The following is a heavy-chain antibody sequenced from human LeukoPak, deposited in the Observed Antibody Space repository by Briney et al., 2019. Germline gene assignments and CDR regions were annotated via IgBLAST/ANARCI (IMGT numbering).Heavy chain of an antibody. J-gene: IGHJ5*02. Sequence: ASVKVSCKASGYTFTSYAMHWLRQAPGQRLEWMGWINAGNGNTKYSQKFQGRVTITRDTSASTAYMELSSLRSEDTAVYYCARVPTVTNWFDPWGQGTLVTVSS. CDR2: INAGNGNT. CDR3: ARVPTVTNWFDP. V-gene: IGHV1-3*01. CDR1: GYTFTSYA. D-gene: IGHD4-17*01.